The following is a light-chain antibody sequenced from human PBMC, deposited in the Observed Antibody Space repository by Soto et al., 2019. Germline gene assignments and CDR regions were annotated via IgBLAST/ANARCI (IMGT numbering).Light chain of an antibody. J-gene: IGKJ4*01. V-gene: IGKV2-30*01. CDR1: QSLVFSDGKTY. CDR2: QVS. CDR3: VQGSYWPLT. Sequence: DVVMTQSPLSLPVTLGQPASISCRSSQSLVFSDGKTYLNWFQQRPGQSPRRLIYQVSNRASGVPDRFSGSGSGTDFTLKISRVEAEDVGLYYCVQGSYWPLTIGGGTKVEIK.